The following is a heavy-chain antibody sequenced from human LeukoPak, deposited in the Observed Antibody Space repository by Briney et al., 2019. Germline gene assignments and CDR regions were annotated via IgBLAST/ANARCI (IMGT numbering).Heavy chain of an antibody. Sequence: PSETLSLTCAVYGGSFSGCYWSWIRQPPGKGLEWIGEINHSGSTNYNPSLKSRVTISVDTSKNQFSLQLNAVTAADTAVYYCATFGGYSYGYTPGLDSWGQGTLVTVSS. CDR3: ATFGGYSYGYTPGLDS. J-gene: IGHJ4*02. D-gene: IGHD5-18*01. CDR2: INHSGST. V-gene: IGHV4-34*01. CDR1: GGSFSGCY.